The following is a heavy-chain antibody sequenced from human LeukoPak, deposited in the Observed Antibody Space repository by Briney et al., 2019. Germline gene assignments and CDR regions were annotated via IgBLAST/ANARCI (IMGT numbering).Heavy chain of an antibody. V-gene: IGHV4-59*01. CDR2: ISNSGST. J-gene: IGHJ3*02. Sequence: PSETLSLTCTVSGGSISSYYWSWIRQPPGGGREWIGYISNSGSTNYNPSLKSGATISVDTSKNQLYLKLSSVTAADTAVYHCVRLQPNTGEWAFDIWGQGTMVSVSS. CDR1: GGSISSYY. D-gene: IGHD1-1*01. CDR3: VRLQPNTGEWAFDI.